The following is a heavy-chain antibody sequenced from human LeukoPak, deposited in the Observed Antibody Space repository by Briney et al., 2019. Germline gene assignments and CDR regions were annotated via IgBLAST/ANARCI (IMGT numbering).Heavy chain of an antibody. CDR3: AKALYSSSWYYFDY. CDR1: GFTFSRYA. V-gene: IGHV3-23*01. D-gene: IGHD6-13*01. Sequence: PGGSLRLSCAASGFTFSRYAMTWVRQAPGKGLEWVSAVSGSGETTYYADSVKGRFTISRDNSKSTLYLQMNSLRAEDTAVYYCAKALYSSSWYYFDYWGQGALVTVSS. CDR2: VSGSGETT. J-gene: IGHJ4*02.